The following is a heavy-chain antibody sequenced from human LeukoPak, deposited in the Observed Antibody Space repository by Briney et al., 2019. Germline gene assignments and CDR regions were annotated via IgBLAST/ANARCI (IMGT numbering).Heavy chain of an antibody. CDR1: GGSISSYY. CDR3: ARHRYYDFWSGYYVPSYFDY. D-gene: IGHD3-3*01. V-gene: IGHV4-59*08. CDR2: IYYSGST. J-gene: IGHJ4*02. Sequence: SETLSLTCTVSGGSISSYYWSWIRQPPVKGLEWIGYIYYSGSTNYNPSLKSRVTISVDTSKNQFSLKLSSVTAADTAVYYCARHRYYDFWSGYYVPSYFDYWGQGTLVTVSS.